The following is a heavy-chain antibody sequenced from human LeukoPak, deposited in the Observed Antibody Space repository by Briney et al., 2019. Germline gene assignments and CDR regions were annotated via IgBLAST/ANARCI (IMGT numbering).Heavy chain of an antibody. CDR1: GGSISSGGYY. CDR2: IYYSGST. D-gene: IGHD3-10*01. Sequence: ASETLSLTCTVSGGSISSGGYYWSWIRQHPGKGLEWIGYIYYSGSTYYNPSLKSRVTISVDTSKNQFSLKLSSVTAADTAVYYCARDPGASITMVRGVIGAFDIWGQGTMVTGSS. V-gene: IGHV4-31*03. J-gene: IGHJ3*02. CDR3: ARDPGASITMVRGVIGAFDI.